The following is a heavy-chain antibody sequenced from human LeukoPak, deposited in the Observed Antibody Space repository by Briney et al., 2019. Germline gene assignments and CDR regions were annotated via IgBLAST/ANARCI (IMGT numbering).Heavy chain of an antibody. D-gene: IGHD3-9*01. CDR3: ARAPYDILTGYSLNWFDP. J-gene: IGHJ5*02. CDR2: INGDNGNT. CDR1: GYTFTTYA. V-gene: IGHV1-3*01. Sequence: ASVKVSCKASGYTFTTYAMHWVRQAPGQRLEWMGWINGDNGNTKYSQKFQGRVTITRDTSTYTAYMELRSLSSADTAVYFCARAPYDILTGYSLNWFDPWGQGTLVTVSS.